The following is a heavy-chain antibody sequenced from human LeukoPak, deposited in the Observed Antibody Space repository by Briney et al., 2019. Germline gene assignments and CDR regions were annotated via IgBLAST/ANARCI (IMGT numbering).Heavy chain of an antibody. Sequence: GGSLKLSCKVSGFTFTDYWMNWVRQAPGKGPEWVASIRQDGSEKTYVDSVKGRFTISRDNTKNSLSLQLNGLRAEDTAVYYCARDGTAAGLYFDLWGQGTLVTVSS. D-gene: IGHD6-13*01. CDR3: ARDGTAAGLYFDL. CDR1: GFTFTDYW. CDR2: IRQDGSEK. J-gene: IGHJ4*01. V-gene: IGHV3-7*01.